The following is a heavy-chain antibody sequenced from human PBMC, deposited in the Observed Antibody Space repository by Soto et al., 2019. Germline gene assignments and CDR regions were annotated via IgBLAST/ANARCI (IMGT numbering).Heavy chain of an antibody. D-gene: IGHD2-15*01. CDR1: GGSFSGYY. J-gene: IGHJ4*02. CDR2: IHHSGST. Sequence: QVQLQQWGAGLLKPSETLSLTCAVYGGSFSGYYWSWIRQPPGKGLEWIGEIHHSGSTNYNPSLKSRVTISVDTSKNQFSLKLSSVTAADTAVYYCARGRGVSSTYSFDYWGQGTLVTVSS. V-gene: IGHV4-34*01. CDR3: ARGRGVSSTYSFDY.